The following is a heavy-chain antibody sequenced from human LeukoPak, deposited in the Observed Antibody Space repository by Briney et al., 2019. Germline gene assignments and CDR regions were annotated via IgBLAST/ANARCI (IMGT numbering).Heavy chain of an antibody. V-gene: IGHV1-2*02. D-gene: IGHD3-22*01. CDR2: INPNSGGT. CDR1: GYTFTGYY. J-gene: IGHJ5*02. CDR3: AREDYYDSSGALVP. Sequence: GASVKVSCKASGYTFTGYYMHCVRQAPGQGLEWMGWINPNSGGTNYAQKFQGRVTMTRDTSISTAYMELSRLRSDDTAVYYCAREDYYDSSGALVPWGQGTLVTVSS.